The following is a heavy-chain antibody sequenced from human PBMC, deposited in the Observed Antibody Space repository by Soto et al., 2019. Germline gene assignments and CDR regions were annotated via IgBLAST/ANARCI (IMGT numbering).Heavy chain of an antibody. CDR2: ISAYNGNT. V-gene: IGHV1-18*01. Sequence: QVQLVQSGAEVVKPGASVRVSCKTSGHTFSSYGFTWVRQAPGQGLEWMGWISAYNGNTNYAQKFQGRVTVTTDTSTRTAYMELRSLRSDDAAVYYCARALYCSGGSCYFDPWGQGTLVTVSS. CDR1: GHTFSSYG. D-gene: IGHD2-15*01. J-gene: IGHJ4*02. CDR3: ARALYCSGGSCYFDP.